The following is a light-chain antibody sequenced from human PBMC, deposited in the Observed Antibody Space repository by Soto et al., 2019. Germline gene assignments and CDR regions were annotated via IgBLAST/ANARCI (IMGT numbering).Light chain of an antibody. Sequence: EIVMTQSPATLSVSPGERATLSCRASKSVSSNLAWYQQKPGQAPRLLIYGASTRAIGIPARFSGSGSGTEFTLTISSLQSEDFAVYYCQQYNNWPPWTFGHGTKVEIK. J-gene: IGKJ1*01. CDR1: KSVSSN. V-gene: IGKV3-15*01. CDR2: GAS. CDR3: QQYNNWPPWT.